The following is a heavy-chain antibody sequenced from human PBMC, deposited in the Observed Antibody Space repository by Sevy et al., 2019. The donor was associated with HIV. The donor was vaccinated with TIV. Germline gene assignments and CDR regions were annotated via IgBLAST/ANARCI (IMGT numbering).Heavy chain of an antibody. J-gene: IGHJ6*02. V-gene: IGHV3-48*01. CDR3: ARSRFADV. CDR2: ISSTSSAI. Sequence: GGSLRLSCAASGFVFNTYTMNWVRQAPGKGLEWVSQISSTSSAINYADSVKGRFTISRDNAKDSLYLQMNSLRAEDTAVYYCARSRFADVWGQRTSVTVSS. D-gene: IGHD3-16*01. CDR1: GFVFNTYT.